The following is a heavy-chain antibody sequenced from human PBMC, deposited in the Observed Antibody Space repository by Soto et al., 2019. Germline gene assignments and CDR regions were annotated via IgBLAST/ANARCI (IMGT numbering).Heavy chain of an antibody. J-gene: IGHJ4*02. D-gene: IGHD3-22*01. CDR1: GYTFTSYD. CDR2: MNPNSGNT. CDR3: ARGLRIVVANEYYFDY. Sequence: QVQLVQSGAEVKKPGASVKVSCKASGYTFTSYDINWVRQATGQGLEWMGWMNPNSGNTGYAQKFQGRVTRTGNTDTNXAYMELSSLRSADTAVYYCARGLRIVVANEYYFDYWGQGTLVTVSS. V-gene: IGHV1-8*01.